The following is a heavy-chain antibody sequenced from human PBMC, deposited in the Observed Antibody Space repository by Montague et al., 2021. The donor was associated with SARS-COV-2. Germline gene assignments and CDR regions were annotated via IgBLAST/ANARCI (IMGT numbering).Heavy chain of an antibody. J-gene: IGHJ4*02. CDR2: MYYSGST. CDR1: GGSISSYY. CDR3: ARDFDY. V-gene: IGHV4-59*13. Sequence: SETLSLTCTVSGGSISSYYCSWIRQPPGKGLEWIGYMYYSGSTNYNPSLKSRVTLSVDTSKNQLSLKLSSVTAADTAVYYCARDFDYWGQGTLVTVSS.